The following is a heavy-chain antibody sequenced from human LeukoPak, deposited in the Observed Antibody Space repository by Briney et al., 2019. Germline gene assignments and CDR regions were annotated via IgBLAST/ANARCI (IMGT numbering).Heavy chain of an antibody. J-gene: IGHJ3*02. CDR3: ARAVSIVVVPAAKSPGAFDI. V-gene: IGHV4-4*07. Sequence: SETLSLTCTVSGGSVSSYYWSWIRQPAGKGLEWIGRIYTSGSTNYNPSLKSRVTMSVDTSKNQFSLKLSSVTAADTAVYYCARAVSIVVVPAAKSPGAFDIWGQGTMATVSS. CDR1: GGSVSSYY. CDR2: IYTSGST. D-gene: IGHD2-2*01.